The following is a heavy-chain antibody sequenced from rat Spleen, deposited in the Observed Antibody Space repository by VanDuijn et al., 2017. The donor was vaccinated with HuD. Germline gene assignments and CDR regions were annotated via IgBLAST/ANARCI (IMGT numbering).Heavy chain of an antibody. V-gene: IGHV2-30*01. CDR3: AREYKSGYFDY. Sequence: QVQLKESGPGLVQPSQTLSLTCTVSGFSVTSYNVHWVRQPIGKGLEWMVIIRAGGTTDYNSGLKSRQSISRDATKRQVFLKMNSLQIEDIATYHCAREYKSGYFDYWGQGVMVIVSS. CDR1: GFSVTSYN. D-gene: IGHD4-3*01. J-gene: IGHJ2*01. CDR2: IRAGGTT.